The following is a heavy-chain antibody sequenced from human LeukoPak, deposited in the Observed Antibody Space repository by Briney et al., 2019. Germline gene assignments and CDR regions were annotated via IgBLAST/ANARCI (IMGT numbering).Heavy chain of an antibody. CDR1: GGSLSGSY. CDR2: INHLGNT. V-gene: IGHV4-34*01. CDR3: ARHTFRFVGATGDAFDI. Sequence: SETLSLTCGVYGGSLSGSYWSWIRQSPGKGLEWIGEINHLGNTNYNPSLKSRVTISVDTSKNQFSLKLSSVTAADTAVYYCARHTFRFVGATGDAFDIWGQGTMVTVSS. D-gene: IGHD1-26*01. J-gene: IGHJ3*02.